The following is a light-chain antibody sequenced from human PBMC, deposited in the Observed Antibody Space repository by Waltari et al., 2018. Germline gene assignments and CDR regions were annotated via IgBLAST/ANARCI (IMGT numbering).Light chain of an antibody. J-gene: IGLJ3*02. CDR3: SSYGSINTWL. CDR1: SIAVRAYNI. V-gene: IGLV2-23*02. Sequence: QSALTQAASVSGSPGQSITISCPGTSIAVRAYNIFYWYQQHPGKAPKLIISEVTKRPSGVSNRFSGSKSGNTASLTISGLQAEDEADYFCSSYGSINTWLFGGGTKLTVL. CDR2: EVT.